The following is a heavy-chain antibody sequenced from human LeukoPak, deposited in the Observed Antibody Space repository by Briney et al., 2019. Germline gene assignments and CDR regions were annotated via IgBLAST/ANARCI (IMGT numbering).Heavy chain of an antibody. CDR1: GGSTSSGGYY. J-gene: IGHJ4*02. Sequence: SQTLSLTCTVSGGSTSSGGYYWSWIRQHPGKGLEWIGYIYYSGSTYYNPSLKSRVTISVDTSKNQFSLKLSSVTAADTAVYYCARTRRPVAVAGPYYFDYWGQGTLVTVSS. CDR2: IYYSGST. CDR3: ARTRRPVAVAGPYYFDY. V-gene: IGHV4-31*03. D-gene: IGHD6-19*01.